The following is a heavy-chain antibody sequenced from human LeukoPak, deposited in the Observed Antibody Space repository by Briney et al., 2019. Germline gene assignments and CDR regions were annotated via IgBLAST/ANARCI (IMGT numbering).Heavy chain of an antibody. Sequence: PGGSLRLSCAASGFTFSNYGLHWVRRAPGKGLEWVAVISYDGYNEIYAGSVKGRFTISRDNSNNTLYLQLNSLRPEDTAVYYCLVYTISSDDYWGQGNLVTVSS. J-gene: IGHJ4*02. D-gene: IGHD6-6*01. CDR3: LVYTISSDDY. CDR2: ISYDGYNE. CDR1: GFTFSNYG. V-gene: IGHV3-30*03.